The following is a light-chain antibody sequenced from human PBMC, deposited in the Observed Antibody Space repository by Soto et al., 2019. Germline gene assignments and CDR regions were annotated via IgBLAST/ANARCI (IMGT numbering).Light chain of an antibody. Sequence: DIQMTQAPSTLSASVGDRVTITCRASQSISSYLAWYQQKPGKAPKLLIYKASSLESGVPSRFSGSESGTEFTLTISSLQPDDFAIYYCQQYKTSARTFGQGTKVEIK. CDR3: QQYKTSART. CDR2: KAS. CDR1: QSISSY. J-gene: IGKJ1*01. V-gene: IGKV1-5*03.